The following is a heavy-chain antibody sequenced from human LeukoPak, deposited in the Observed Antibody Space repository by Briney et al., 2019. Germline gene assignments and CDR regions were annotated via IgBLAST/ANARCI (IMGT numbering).Heavy chain of an antibody. CDR2: IYSGGST. CDR1: GFTVSSNY. CDR3: ARNTHHCSGGSCYPADFDP. J-gene: IGHJ5*02. D-gene: IGHD2-15*01. Sequence: PGGSLRLSCAAPGFTVSSNYMSWVGQAQGKGLEWVSVIYSGGSTYYADSVKGRFTISRHNSKNTLYLQMNSLRAEDTAVYYCARNTHHCSGGSCYPADFDPWGQGTLVTVSS. V-gene: IGHV3-53*04.